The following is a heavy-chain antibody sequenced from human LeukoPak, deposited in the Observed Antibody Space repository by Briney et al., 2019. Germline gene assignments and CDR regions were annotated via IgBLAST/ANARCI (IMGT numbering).Heavy chain of an antibody. CDR3: ARGNGYPAEYFQD. Sequence: PGGSLRLSCVASGFNLSDYYMAWIRQAPGKGLQRVSYMRRGSDYKDYADSVKGRFTISRDNGKNSLYLQMNSLRAEDTAVYYCARGNGYPAEYFQDWGQGTLVTVSS. CDR2: MRRGSDYK. CDR1: GFNLSDYY. D-gene: IGHD3-22*01. V-gene: IGHV3-11*06. J-gene: IGHJ1*01.